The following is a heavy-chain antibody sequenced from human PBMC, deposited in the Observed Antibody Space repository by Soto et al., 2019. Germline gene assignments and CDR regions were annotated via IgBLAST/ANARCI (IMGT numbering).Heavy chain of an antibody. Sequence: GASVKVSCKASGGTFSSYAISWVRQAPGQGLEWMGGIIPIFGTANYAQKFQGRVTITADESTSTAYMELSSLRSGDTAVYYCARERMDSSGCKYFQHWGQGTLVTVSS. V-gene: IGHV1-69*13. CDR1: GGTFSSYA. CDR3: ARERMDSSGCKYFQH. CDR2: IIPIFGTA. D-gene: IGHD6-19*01. J-gene: IGHJ1*01.